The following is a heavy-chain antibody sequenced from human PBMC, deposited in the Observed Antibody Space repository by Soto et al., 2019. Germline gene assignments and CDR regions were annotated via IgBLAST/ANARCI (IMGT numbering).Heavy chain of an antibody. D-gene: IGHD3-22*01. J-gene: IGHJ4*02. Sequence: QVQLVQSGAEVKKPGSSVKVFCKASGGTFSSYSVTWVRQAPGQGLEWMGRIIPIVGIANYAQKFQGRVTITADKSTSTAYTELSSLRSEDTAVYYCAREVKRIITYWGLGTLVTVSS. CDR3: AREVKRIITY. V-gene: IGHV1-69*08. CDR2: IIPIVGIA. CDR1: GGTFSSYS.